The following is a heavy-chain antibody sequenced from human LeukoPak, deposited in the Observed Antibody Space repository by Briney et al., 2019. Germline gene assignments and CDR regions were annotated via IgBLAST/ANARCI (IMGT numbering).Heavy chain of an antibody. J-gene: IGHJ4*02. CDR2: ISSSSSYI. CDR1: GFTFSSYS. Sequence: GGSLRLSCAASGFTFSSYSMNWVRQAPGKGLEWVSSISSSSSYIYYADSVKGRFTISRDNAKNSLYLQMNSLRAEDTAVYYCARDPHYDRSGCKPLWFDYWGQGTLVTVSS. CDR3: ARDPHYDRSGCKPLWFDY. D-gene: IGHD3-22*01. V-gene: IGHV3-21*01.